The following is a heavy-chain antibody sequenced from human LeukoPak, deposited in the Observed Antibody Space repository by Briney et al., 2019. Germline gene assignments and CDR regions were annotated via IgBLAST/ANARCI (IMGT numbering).Heavy chain of an antibody. Sequence: SETLSLTCAVSGGSISSTNWWSWVRQPPGKGLEWIGEIYHSGSTNYNPSLKSRVTISVNKSKNQFSLKLNSVTAADTAVYYCATRGVAAYFDYWGQGTLVTVSS. CDR3: ATRGVAAYFDY. V-gene: IGHV4-4*02. D-gene: IGHD3-10*01. CDR1: GGSISSTNW. CDR2: IYHSGST. J-gene: IGHJ4*02.